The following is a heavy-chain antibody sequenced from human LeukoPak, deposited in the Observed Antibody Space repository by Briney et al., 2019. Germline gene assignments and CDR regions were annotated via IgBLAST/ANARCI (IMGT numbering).Heavy chain of an antibody. D-gene: IGHD5-12*01. CDR2: ISISGDNT. Sequence: GGSLRLSCAASGFTFSSYTMTWVRQAPGKGLEWVSSISISGDNTYYADSLKGRFIISRDSSKNILFLHINSLRAEDTAVYYCAKESGYDFGGGQGTLVTVSS. V-gene: IGHV3-23*01. CDR1: GFTFSSYT. CDR3: AKESGYDFG. J-gene: IGHJ4*02.